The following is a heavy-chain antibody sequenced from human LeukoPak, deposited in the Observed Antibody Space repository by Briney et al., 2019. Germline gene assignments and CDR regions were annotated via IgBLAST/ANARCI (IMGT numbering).Heavy chain of an antibody. CDR1: GFTFSSYN. CDR3: AKHYGGNVRDARGQDY. V-gene: IGHV3-48*01. J-gene: IGHJ4*02. CDR2: ISSSGSTI. Sequence: GGSLRLSCAASGFTFSSYNMNWVRQAPGSGLEWVSYISSSGSTIFYADSVEGRFTISRDNAKNSLYLQMNSLRAEDTAVYYCAKHYGGNVRDARGQDYWGQGTLVTVSS. D-gene: IGHD4-23*01.